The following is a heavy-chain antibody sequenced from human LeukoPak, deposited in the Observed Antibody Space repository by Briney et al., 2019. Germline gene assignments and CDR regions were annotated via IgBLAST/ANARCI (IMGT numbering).Heavy chain of an antibody. J-gene: IGHJ6*04. CDR2: IYYSGRT. D-gene: IGHD2-15*01. CDR3: ARDGGSQTNYYYYGMDV. Sequence: SETLSLTCTVSGGSISSGGYYWSWIRQHPGKGLEWIGYIYYSGRTYYNPSLKSRVTISVDTSKNQFSLKLSSVTAADTAVYYCARDGGSQTNYYYYGMDVWGKGTTVTVSS. CDR1: GGSISSGGYY. V-gene: IGHV4-31*03.